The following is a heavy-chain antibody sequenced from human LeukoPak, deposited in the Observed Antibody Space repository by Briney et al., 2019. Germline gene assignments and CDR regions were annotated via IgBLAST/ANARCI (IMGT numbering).Heavy chain of an antibody. CDR2: INHSGST. D-gene: IGHD6-19*01. CDR1: GGSFSGYY. V-gene: IGHV4-34*01. Sequence: PSETLSLTCAVYGGSFSGYYWSWIRQPPGKGLEWIGEINHSGSTNYNPSLKSRVTISVDTSKNQFSLKLSSVTAADTAVYYCARPLEVATNAFDIWGQGTMVTVS. J-gene: IGHJ3*02. CDR3: ARPLEVATNAFDI.